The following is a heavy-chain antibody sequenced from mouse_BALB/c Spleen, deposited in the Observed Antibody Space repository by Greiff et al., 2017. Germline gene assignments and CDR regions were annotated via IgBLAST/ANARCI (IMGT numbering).Heavy chain of an antibody. Sequence: VQLQQSGAELAKPGASVKMSCKASGYTFTSYWMHWVKQRPGQGLEWIGYINPSTGYTEYNQKFKDKATLTADKSSSTAYMQLSSLKSEDSAVYYCARGLRRGFAYWGQGTLVTVSA. CDR2: INPSTGYT. V-gene: IGHV1-7*01. D-gene: IGHD2-4*01. J-gene: IGHJ3*01. CDR3: ARGLRRGFAY. CDR1: GYTFTSYW.